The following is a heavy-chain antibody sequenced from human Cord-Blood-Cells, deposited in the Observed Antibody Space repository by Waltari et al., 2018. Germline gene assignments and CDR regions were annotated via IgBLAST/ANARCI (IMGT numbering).Heavy chain of an antibody. Sequence: QLQLQESGPGLVQPSETLSLTCPVAGGSISSTSYYWGWIRQPPGKGLEWIGNIYYSGSTNYNPSLKSRVTISGDTSKNQFSLKRISVTSADTAVYYCARRCQGDWYFDLWGRGTLVTVSS. D-gene: IGHD2-8*01. CDR1: GGSISSTSYY. CDR2: IYYSGST. CDR3: ARRCQGDWYFDL. J-gene: IGHJ2*01. V-gene: IGHV4-39*01.